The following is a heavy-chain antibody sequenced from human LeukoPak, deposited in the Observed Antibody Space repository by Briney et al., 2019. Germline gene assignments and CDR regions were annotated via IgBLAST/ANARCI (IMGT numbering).Heavy chain of an antibody. CDR1: GGSFSDYY. CDR2: IYYSGST. Sequence: SETLSLTCAVYGGSFSDYYWTWIRQTPGKGLEWIGSIYYSGSTYYNPSLKSRVTISVDTSKNQFSLKLSSVTAADTAVYYCGGRYYDSSGYEYYFDYWGQGTLVTVSS. CDR3: GGRYYDSSGYEYYFDY. V-gene: IGHV4-34*01. J-gene: IGHJ4*02. D-gene: IGHD3-22*01.